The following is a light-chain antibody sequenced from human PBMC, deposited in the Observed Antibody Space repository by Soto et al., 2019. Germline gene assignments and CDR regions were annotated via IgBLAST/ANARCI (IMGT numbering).Light chain of an antibody. CDR2: DVS. J-gene: IGLJ1*01. V-gene: IGLV2-8*01. CDR1: SSDVGGYNY. Sequence: QSLLTQPPSPSGSPGQSVTISCTGTSSDVGGYNYVSWYQQHPGRAPKLMIYDVSKRPSGVPDRFSGSKSGNTASLTVSGLQVEDEADYYCSSYAGTHIVFGTGTKVTVL. CDR3: SSYAGTHIV.